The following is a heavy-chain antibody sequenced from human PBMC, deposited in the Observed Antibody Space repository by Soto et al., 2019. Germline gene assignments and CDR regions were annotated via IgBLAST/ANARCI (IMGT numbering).Heavy chain of an antibody. CDR3: ARDVEIVVVADYYYGMDV. Sequence: QVQLVQSGAEVKKPGASVKVSCKASGYTFTSYGISWVRQAPGQGLEWMGWISAYNGNTNYAQKLQGRVTMTTDTSTSTAYMELRRLRSDDTAVYYCARDVEIVVVADYYYGMDVWGQGTTVTVSS. D-gene: IGHD2-21*01. CDR2: ISAYNGNT. CDR1: GYTFTSYG. J-gene: IGHJ6*02. V-gene: IGHV1-18*04.